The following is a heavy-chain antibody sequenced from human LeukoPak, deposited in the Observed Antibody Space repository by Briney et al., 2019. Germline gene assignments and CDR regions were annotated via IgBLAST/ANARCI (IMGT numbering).Heavy chain of an antibody. CDR3: AKDRGYDFWSGYYY. CDR1: GFTFSSYA. D-gene: IGHD3-3*01. CDR2: ITGSGGST. V-gene: IGHV3-23*01. J-gene: IGHJ4*02. Sequence: QTGGSLRLSCAASGFTFSSYAMSWVRQAPGKGLEWVSAITGSGGSTYYADSVKGRFAISRDNSKNTLYLQLNSLRAEDTAVYYCAKDRGYDFWSGYYYWGQGTLVTVPS.